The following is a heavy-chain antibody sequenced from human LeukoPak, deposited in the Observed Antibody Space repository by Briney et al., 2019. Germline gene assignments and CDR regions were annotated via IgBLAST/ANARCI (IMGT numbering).Heavy chain of an antibody. J-gene: IGHJ3*02. CDR3: ARFGGPHAFDI. V-gene: IGHV4-59*01. CDR2: INYSGST. CDR1: GGSISNYY. Sequence: SETLSLTCTVSGGSISNYYWSWIRQPPGKGLEWIAYINYSGSTNYNPSLKSRVTISVDTSKNHLSLTLSSVTAADTAVYYCARFGGPHAFDIWGQGTMVTVSS. D-gene: IGHD3-3*01.